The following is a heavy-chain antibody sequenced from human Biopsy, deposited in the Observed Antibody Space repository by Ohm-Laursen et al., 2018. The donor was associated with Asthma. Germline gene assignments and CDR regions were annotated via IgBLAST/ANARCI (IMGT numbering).Heavy chain of an antibody. CDR2: GGSYYDGGLK. CDR1: GFTFSSYG. V-gene: IGHV3-30*19. J-gene: IGHJ4*02. Sequence: SLRLSCTASGFTFSSYGMHWVRQAPGKGLEWVAVGGSYYDGGLKYYADSVNGRFTVPRDDSKNTLYLQMNSLRPDDTAVYYCARDVMEWYLPAFDFWGQGTLVTVSS. CDR3: ARDVMEWYLPAFDF. D-gene: IGHD3-3*01.